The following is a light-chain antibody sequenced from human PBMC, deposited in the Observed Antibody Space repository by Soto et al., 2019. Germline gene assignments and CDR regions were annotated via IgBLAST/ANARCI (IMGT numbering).Light chain of an antibody. Sequence: QSVLTQPPSASGTPGQRVTISCSGSSSNIGSNYVYWYQQLPGTAPKLLIYRNDERPSGVPDRFSGSKSGTSGSLAISGLRSEDEADYYCAAWDDSLSCWLFGGGTKLTVL. CDR1: SSNIGSNY. CDR2: RND. V-gene: IGLV1-47*01. CDR3: AAWDDSLSCWL. J-gene: IGLJ2*01.